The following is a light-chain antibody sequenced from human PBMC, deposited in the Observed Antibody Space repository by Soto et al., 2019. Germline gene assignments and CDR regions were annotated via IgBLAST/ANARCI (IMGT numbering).Light chain of an antibody. Sequence: DIQLTQSPSFLSASVGDRVTITCRAGQAISSYLAWYQQKPGKAPNLLMYAASTLQSGVPTRFSGSGSGTEFTLTISTLQPEDFATYYCQQLKSYPLTFGGGTKVEIK. CDR1: QAISSY. CDR3: QQLKSYPLT. CDR2: AAS. V-gene: IGKV1-9*01. J-gene: IGKJ4*01.